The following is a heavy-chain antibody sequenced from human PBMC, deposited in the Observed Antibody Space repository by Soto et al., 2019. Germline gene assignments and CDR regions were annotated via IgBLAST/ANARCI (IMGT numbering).Heavy chain of an antibody. V-gene: IGHV3-11*01. Sequence: PGGSLRLSCAASGFTFSDYYMSWIRQAPGKGLEWVSYISSSGSPIYYADSVKGRFTISRDNAKNSLYLQMNSLRAEDTAVYYCASLSWSPGYYKPTSLWSPEIKNYYYYYMDVWGKGTTVTVSS. J-gene: IGHJ6*03. CDR2: ISSSGSPI. D-gene: IGHD3-9*01. CDR1: GFTFSDYY. CDR3: ASLSWSPGYYKPTSLWSPEIKNYYYYYMDV.